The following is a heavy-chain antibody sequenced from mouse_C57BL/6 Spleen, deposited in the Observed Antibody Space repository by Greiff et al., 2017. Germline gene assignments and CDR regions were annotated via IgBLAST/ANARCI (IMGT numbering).Heavy chain of an antibody. CDR2: IDPSDSYT. J-gene: IGHJ1*03. D-gene: IGHD1-1*01. CDR3: ARSGYGHWYFDV. Sequence: VQLKQPGAELVMPGASVKLSCKASGYTFTSYWMHWVKQRPGQGLEWIGEIDPSDSYTNYNQKFKGKSTLTVDKSSSTAYMQLSSLTSEDSAVYYCARSGYGHWYFDVWGTGTTVTVSS. V-gene: IGHV1-69*01. CDR1: GYTFTSYW.